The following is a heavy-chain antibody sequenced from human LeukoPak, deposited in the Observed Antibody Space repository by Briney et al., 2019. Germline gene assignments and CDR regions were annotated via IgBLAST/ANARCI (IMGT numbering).Heavy chain of an antibody. CDR1: GGSISSYY. V-gene: IGHV4-4*07. CDR2: ISTSGST. Sequence: PSETLSLTCTVSGGSISSYYWSWIRQPAGKGLESIGHISTSGSTNYNPSLKSRVTMSVDTSKNQFSLKLSSVTAADTAVYYCARSIRGYSSGWYYFDYWGQGTLITVSS. J-gene: IGHJ4*02. D-gene: IGHD6-19*01. CDR3: ARSIRGYSSGWYYFDY.